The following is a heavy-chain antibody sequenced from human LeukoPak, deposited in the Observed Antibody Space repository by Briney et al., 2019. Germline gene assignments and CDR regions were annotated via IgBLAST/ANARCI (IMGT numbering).Heavy chain of an antibody. CDR1: GFTFDDYA. J-gene: IGHJ4*02. V-gene: IGHV3-9*01. CDR3: ARGAYSFDY. D-gene: IGHD4-11*01. Sequence: GRSLRLSCAASGFTFDDYAMHWVRQAPGKGLEWVARINSDGSSITYVDSVKGRFAISRDNAKNTFHLQMNSLTDDDTAVYYCARGAYSFDYWGQGTLVTVSS. CDR2: INSDGSSI.